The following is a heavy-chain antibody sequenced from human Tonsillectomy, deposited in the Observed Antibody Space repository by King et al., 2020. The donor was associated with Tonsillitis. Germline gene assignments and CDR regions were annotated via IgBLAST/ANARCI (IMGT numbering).Heavy chain of an antibody. J-gene: IGHJ5*02. V-gene: IGHV1-2*02. CDR3: ARDTIEVVVAVTRSDWSDP. D-gene: IGHD2-15*01. Sequence: VQLVESGAEVKKPGASVKVSCKASGYTFTVYYMHWVRQAPGQGLEWMGWINPNSGGKNYAQKFQGRVTMTRDTSISTAYMELSRLRSDDTAVYYCARDTIEVVVAVTRSDWSDPWGQGTLVTVSS. CDR1: GYTFTVYY. CDR2: INPNSGGK.